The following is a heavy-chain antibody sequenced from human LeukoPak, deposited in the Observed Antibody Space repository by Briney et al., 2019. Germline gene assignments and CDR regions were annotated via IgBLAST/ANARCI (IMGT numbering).Heavy chain of an antibody. J-gene: IGHJ3*02. CDR1: GYTFTSYA. D-gene: IGHD3-9*01. CDR3: ARVLRDILTGYYYDAFDI. Sequence: GASVKVSCKASGYTFTSYAMNWVRQAPGQELEWMGWINTNTGNPTYAQGFTGRFVFSLDTSVSTAYLQISSLKAEDTAVYYCARVLRDILTGYYYDAFDIWGQGTMVTVSS. CDR2: INTNTGNP. V-gene: IGHV7-4-1*02.